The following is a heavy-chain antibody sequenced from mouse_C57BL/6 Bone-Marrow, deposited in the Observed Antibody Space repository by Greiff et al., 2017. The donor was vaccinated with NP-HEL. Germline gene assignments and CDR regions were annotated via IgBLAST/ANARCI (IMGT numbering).Heavy chain of an antibody. Sequence: QVQLQQSGAELARPGASVKLSCKASGYTFTSYGISWVKQRTGQGLEWIGEIYPRSGNTYYNEKFKGKATLTADKSSSTAYMELRSLTSEDSAVYFCARGYYYYGSSYDYYAMDYWGQGTSVTVSS. CDR1: GYTFTSYG. V-gene: IGHV1-81*01. J-gene: IGHJ4*01. D-gene: IGHD1-1*01. CDR2: IYPRSGNT. CDR3: ARGYYYYGSSYDYYAMDY.